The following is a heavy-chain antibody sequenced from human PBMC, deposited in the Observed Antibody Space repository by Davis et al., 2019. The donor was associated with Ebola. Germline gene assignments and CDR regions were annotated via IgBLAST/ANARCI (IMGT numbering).Heavy chain of an antibody. CDR1: GFTFSNYD. Sequence: GESLKISCAASGFTFSNYDFHWVRQAPGKGLEWVAVISYGGSNRYYADSVKGRFTISRDNAKNTLYLQMNSLRAEDTAMYYCAKDEGVREPTYYFDYWGQGTLVTVSS. CDR2: ISYGGSNR. D-gene: IGHD1-26*01. V-gene: IGHV3-30*18. CDR3: AKDEGVREPTYYFDY. J-gene: IGHJ4*02.